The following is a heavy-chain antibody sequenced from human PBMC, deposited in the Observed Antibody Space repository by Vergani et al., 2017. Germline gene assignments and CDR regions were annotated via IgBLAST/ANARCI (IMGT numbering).Heavy chain of an antibody. CDR1: GGSFSGYD. D-gene: IGHD6-6*01. J-gene: IGHJ1*01. V-gene: IGHV4-34*01. CDR3: ARGARPGFTYFQH. Sequence: QVQLQQWGAGLLKPSETLSLTCAVYGGSFSGYDWSWIRQPPGKGLGWIGEINQSGSTNSNPSLKSRVTISVDTSKKQLSLKLSSVTAADTAVSYCARGARPGFTYFQHWGQGTLVTVSS. CDR2: INQSGST.